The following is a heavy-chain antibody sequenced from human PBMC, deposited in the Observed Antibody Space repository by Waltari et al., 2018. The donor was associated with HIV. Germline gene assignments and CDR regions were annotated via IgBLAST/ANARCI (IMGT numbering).Heavy chain of an antibody. CDR1: GYTFTGYY. Sequence: QVQLVQSGAEVKKPGASVKVSCKASGYTFTGYYMHWVRQAPGQGLEWMGWINPTSGATNYAQKFQGRVTMTRDTANSTAYVGLNSLRSHDTAVYYCARPLPYCSTSSCPYFDPWGQGTLVTVSS. D-gene: IGHD2-2*01. J-gene: IGHJ5*02. V-gene: IGHV1-2*02. CDR3: ARPLPYCSTSSCPYFDP. CDR2: INPTSGAT.